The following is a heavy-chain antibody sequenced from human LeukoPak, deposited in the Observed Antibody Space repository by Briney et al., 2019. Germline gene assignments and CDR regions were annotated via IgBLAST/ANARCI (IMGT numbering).Heavy chain of an antibody. CDR3: ARDTEWLSR. V-gene: IGHV3-7*01. CDR2: IKQYGSEK. J-gene: IGHJ4*02. Sequence: GGPLRLSCASSGFIFSSYWMSWVRQAPAKGREWVANIKQYGSEKYYVDSVKGRFTISRDNAKNSLYLQMNSLRAEDTAVYYCARDTEWLSRWGQGTLVTVSS. D-gene: IGHD3-3*01. CDR1: GFIFSSYW.